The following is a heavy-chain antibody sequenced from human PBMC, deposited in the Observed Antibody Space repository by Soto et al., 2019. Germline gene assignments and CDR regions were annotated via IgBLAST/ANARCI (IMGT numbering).Heavy chain of an antibody. CDR2: IKQDGSEK. V-gene: IGHV3-7*01. Sequence: EVQLVESGGGLVQPGGSLRLSCAASGFTFSSYWMSWVRQAPGKGLEWVANIKQDGSEKYYVDSVKGRFTISRDNAKNSLYLQMNSLRAEDTAVYYCARDDRGDRPIAARPRYWGQGTLVTVSS. J-gene: IGHJ4*02. CDR1: GFTFSSYW. CDR3: ARDDRGDRPIAARPRY. D-gene: IGHD6-6*01.